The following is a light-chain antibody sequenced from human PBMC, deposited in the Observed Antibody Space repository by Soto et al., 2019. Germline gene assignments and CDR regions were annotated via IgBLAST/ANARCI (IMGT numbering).Light chain of an antibody. Sequence: DIQMTQSPSSLSASVGDRVTITCRASKTILRYLNWYQQKPGRAPNLLIYAASSLQSGVPSRFSGSESGTEFTLTISSLQPEDFATYYCQQSYSTLFTFGPGTKVEIK. CDR3: QQSYSTLFT. CDR1: KTILRY. CDR2: AAS. J-gene: IGKJ3*01. V-gene: IGKV1-39*01.